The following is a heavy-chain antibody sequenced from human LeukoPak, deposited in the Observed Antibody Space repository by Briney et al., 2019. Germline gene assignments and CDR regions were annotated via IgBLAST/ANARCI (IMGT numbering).Heavy chain of an antibody. V-gene: IGHV4-59*01. CDR3: ARDCGGDYYSGAFDI. J-gene: IGHJ3*02. CDR2: VYYSGNT. D-gene: IGHD2-21*02. CDR1: GGSISTYY. Sequence: SETLSLTCAVSGGSISTYYWTWIRQPPGEGLEWIGNVYYSGNTKYNPSLKSRVTISVDTSRNKFSLKLNSVTAADTAMYYCARDCGGDYYSGAFDIWGRGTPVTVSS.